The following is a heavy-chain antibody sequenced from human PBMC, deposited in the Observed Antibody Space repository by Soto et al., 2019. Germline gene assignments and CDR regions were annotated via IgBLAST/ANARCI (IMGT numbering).Heavy chain of an antibody. CDR1: GGTFSSYA. D-gene: IGHD3-10*01. CDR2: IIPIFGTA. V-gene: IGHV1-69*13. Sequence: SVKVSCKASGGTFSSYAISWVRQAPGQGLEWMGGIIPIFGTANYAQKFQGRVTITADESTSTAYMELSSLRSEDTAVYYCASTWFAELFSRYYYSGMDVWGQGTTVTVSS. CDR3: ASTWFAELFSRYYYSGMDV. J-gene: IGHJ6*02.